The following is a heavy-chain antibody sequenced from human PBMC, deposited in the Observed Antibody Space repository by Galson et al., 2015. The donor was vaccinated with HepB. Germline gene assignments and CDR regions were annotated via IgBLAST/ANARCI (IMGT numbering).Heavy chain of an antibody. Sequence: SLRLSCAAPGFTFSNYWMTWVRQAPGKGLEWVANIKQDGSEEYYVESVKGRFTISRDNAKNTLYLQMNSLRAEDTAIYYCTTKFSWGQGILVTVSS. CDR3: TTKFS. J-gene: IGHJ5*02. CDR1: GFTFSNYW. V-gene: IGHV3-7*03. CDR2: IKQDGSEE. D-gene: IGHD3-3*01.